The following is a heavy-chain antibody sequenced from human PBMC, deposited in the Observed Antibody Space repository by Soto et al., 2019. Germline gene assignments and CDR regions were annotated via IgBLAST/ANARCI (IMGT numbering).Heavy chain of an antibody. Sequence: ASVKVSCKASGYTFTSYGISWVRQAPGQGLEWMGWISAYNGNTNYAQKLQGRVTMTTDTSTSTAYMELRSLRSDDTAVYYCARDFAGYYDFWSGYGSWFDPWGQGTLVTVSS. V-gene: IGHV1-18*01. CDR3: ARDFAGYYDFWSGYGSWFDP. D-gene: IGHD3-3*01. J-gene: IGHJ5*02. CDR2: ISAYNGNT. CDR1: GYTFTSYG.